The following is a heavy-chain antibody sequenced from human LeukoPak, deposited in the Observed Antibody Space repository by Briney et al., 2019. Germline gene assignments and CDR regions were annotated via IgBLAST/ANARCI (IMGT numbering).Heavy chain of an antibody. CDR2: IKQDGSEK. V-gene: IGHV3-7*01. CDR1: GFTFSSYW. Sequence: PGGSLRLSCAASGFTFSSYWTSWVRQAPGKGLEWVANIKQDGSEKYYVDSVKGRFTISRDNAKNSLYLQMNSLRAEDTAVYYCARDRDYGGDFDYWGQGTLVTVSS. J-gene: IGHJ4*02. D-gene: IGHD4-17*01. CDR3: ARDRDYGGDFDY.